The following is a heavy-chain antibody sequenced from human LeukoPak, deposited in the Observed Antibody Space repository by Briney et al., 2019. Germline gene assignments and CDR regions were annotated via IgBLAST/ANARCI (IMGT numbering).Heavy chain of an antibody. J-gene: IGHJ6*02. V-gene: IGHV1-2*06. CDR3: ARKRVYYYGMDV. Sequence: ASVNVSCKASGYTFTGYYMHWVRQAPGQGLEWMGRINPNSGGTNYAQKFQGRVTMTRDTSISTAYMELSRLRSDDTAVYYCARKRVYYYGMDVWGQGTTVTVSS. CDR1: GYTFTGYY. CDR2: INPNSGGT.